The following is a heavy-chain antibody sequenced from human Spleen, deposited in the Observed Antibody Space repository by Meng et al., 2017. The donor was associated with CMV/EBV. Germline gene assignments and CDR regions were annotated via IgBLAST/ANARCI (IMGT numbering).Heavy chain of an antibody. D-gene: IGHD5-24*01. V-gene: IGHV1-2*02. CDR2: VNPSSGGT. CDR1: GYPFSGFY. Sequence: SCRTSGYPFSGFYIPWVRQAPAQGLVWMGWVNPSSGGTKSAQKFQGRISMTRDTSTGTAYMELRSLRSDDTATYYCARVSNGYGYDYWGQGSLVTVSS. CDR3: ARVSNGYGYDY. J-gene: IGHJ4*02.